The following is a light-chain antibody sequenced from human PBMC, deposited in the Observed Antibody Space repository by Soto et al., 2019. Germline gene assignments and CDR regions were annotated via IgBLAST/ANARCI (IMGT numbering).Light chain of an antibody. CDR1: QSVSNY. V-gene: IGKV3-11*01. J-gene: IGKJ4*01. CDR2: DAS. Sequence: EIVLTQSPATLSLSPGERATLSCRASQSVSNYLAWYQQKPGQAPRLLIYDASNRATGVPARFSGSGSGTDVSLTSSSLQLEDFAIYYCQQRSNWPLLTFGGGTKVEIK. CDR3: QQRSNWPLLT.